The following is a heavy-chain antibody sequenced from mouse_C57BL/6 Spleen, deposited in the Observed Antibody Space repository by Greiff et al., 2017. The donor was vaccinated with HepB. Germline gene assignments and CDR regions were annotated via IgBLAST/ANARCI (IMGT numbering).Heavy chain of an antibody. Sequence: VQLQQSGAELARPGASVKLSCKASGYTFTSYGISWVKQRTGQGLEWIGEIYPRSGNTYYNEKFKGKATLTADKSSSTAYMELRSLTSEDSAVYFCASPIYHDYDGYFDVWGTGTTVTVSS. J-gene: IGHJ1*03. V-gene: IGHV1-81*01. D-gene: IGHD2-4*01. CDR3: ASPIYHDYDGYFDV. CDR2: IYPRSGNT. CDR1: GYTFTSYG.